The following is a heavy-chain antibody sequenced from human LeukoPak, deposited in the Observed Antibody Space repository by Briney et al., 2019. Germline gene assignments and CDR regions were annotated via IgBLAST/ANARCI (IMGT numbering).Heavy chain of an antibody. CDR2: IYYSGST. J-gene: IGHJ3*02. CDR3: ARDADSSGSKAFDI. Sequence: SETLSLTCTVSGGSISSSSYYWGWIRQPPGKGLEWIGSIYYSGSTYYNPSLKSRVTISVDTSKNQLSLKLSSVTAADTAVYYCARDADSSGSKAFDIRGQGTMVTVSS. CDR1: GGSISSSSYY. D-gene: IGHD3-22*01. V-gene: IGHV4-39*07.